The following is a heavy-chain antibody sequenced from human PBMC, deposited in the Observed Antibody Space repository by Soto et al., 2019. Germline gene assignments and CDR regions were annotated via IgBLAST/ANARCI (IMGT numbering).Heavy chain of an antibody. D-gene: IGHD3-10*01. J-gene: IGHJ6*02. Sequence: PGGSLRLSCAASGFTFSSYWMSWVRQAPGKGLEWVANIKQDGSEKYYVDSVKGRFTISRDNAKNSLYLQMNSLRAEDTAVYYCAREGDYYGSGSIRGEYGMDVWGQGTTVTVSS. CDR2: IKQDGSEK. CDR1: GFTFSSYW. V-gene: IGHV3-7*01. CDR3: AREGDYYGSGSIRGEYGMDV.